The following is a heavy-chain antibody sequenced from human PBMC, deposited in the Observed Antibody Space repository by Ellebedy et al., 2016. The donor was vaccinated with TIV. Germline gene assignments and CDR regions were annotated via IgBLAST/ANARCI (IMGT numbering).Heavy chain of an antibody. Sequence: GESLKISCAASGFTFSSYAMHWVRQAPGKGLEWVAVISYDGSNKYYADSVKGRFTISRDNSKNTLYLQMNSLRAEDTAVYYCARDPNLNYGDNGADFDYWGQGTLVTVSS. D-gene: IGHD4-17*01. J-gene: IGHJ4*02. CDR2: ISYDGSNK. CDR1: GFTFSSYA. V-gene: IGHV3-30-3*01. CDR3: ARDPNLNYGDNGADFDY.